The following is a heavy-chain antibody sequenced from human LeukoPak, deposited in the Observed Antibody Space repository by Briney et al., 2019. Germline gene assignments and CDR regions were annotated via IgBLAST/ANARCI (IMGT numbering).Heavy chain of an antibody. D-gene: IGHD3-22*01. CDR3: ARGSNYYDGSYFDY. CDR1: GFTFSSYA. V-gene: IGHV3-30-3*01. CDR2: ISYDGSNK. J-gene: IGHJ4*02. Sequence: GGSLRLSCAASGFTFSSYAMHWVRQAPGTGLERVAVISYDGSNKYYADSVKGRFTISRDKSKNTLYLQMNSLRAEDTAVYYCARGSNYYDGSYFDYWGQGTLVTVSS.